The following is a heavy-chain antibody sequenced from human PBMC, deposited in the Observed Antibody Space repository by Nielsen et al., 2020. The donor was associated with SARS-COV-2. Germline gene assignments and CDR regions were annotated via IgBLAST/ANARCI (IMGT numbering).Heavy chain of an antibody. J-gene: IGHJ5*02. Sequence: ASVKVSCKASGYTFSSYGISWVRQAPGQGLEWMGWISAYNGNRNYAQKFQGRVTMTEDTSTDTAYMELSSLRSEDTAVYYCATGSPRLELRYNWFDPWGQGTLVTVSS. CDR2: ISAYNGNR. V-gene: IGHV1-18*01. CDR3: ATGSPRLELRYNWFDP. CDR1: GYTFSSYG. D-gene: IGHD1-7*01.